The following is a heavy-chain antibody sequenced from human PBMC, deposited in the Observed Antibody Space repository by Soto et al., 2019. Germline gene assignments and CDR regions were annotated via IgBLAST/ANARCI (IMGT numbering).Heavy chain of an antibody. CDR2: IYYSGRT. J-gene: IGHJ4*02. D-gene: IGHD6-19*01. Sequence: QLQLQESGPGLVKPSETLSLTCTVSGGSISSSSYYWGWIRQPPGKGLEWIGSIYYSGRTYYNPSLKSRVTISVDTSKNQFSLKLSSVTAADTAVYYCARGIAVASTPFDYWGQGTLVTVSS. V-gene: IGHV4-39*01. CDR3: ARGIAVASTPFDY. CDR1: GGSISSSSYY.